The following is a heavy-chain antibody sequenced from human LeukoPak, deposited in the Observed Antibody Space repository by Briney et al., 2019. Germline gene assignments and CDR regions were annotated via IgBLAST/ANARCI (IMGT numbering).Heavy chain of an antibody. J-gene: IGHJ4*02. CDR3: AKDAYSYGSSDWDY. CDR2: ISGSGGYT. Sequence: QPGGSLRLSCAASGFTFSSYAMSWVRQAPGKGLEWVSAISGSGGYTYYADSVRGRFTISRDSSENTLYLQMNSLRAEDTAVYYCAKDAYSYGSSDWDYWGQGTLVTVSS. D-gene: IGHD5-18*01. V-gene: IGHV3-23*01. CDR1: GFTFSSYA.